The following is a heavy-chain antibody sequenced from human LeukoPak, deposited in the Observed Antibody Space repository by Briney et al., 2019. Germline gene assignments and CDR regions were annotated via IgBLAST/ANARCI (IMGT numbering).Heavy chain of an antibody. D-gene: IGHD4-11*01. CDR2: INPIYHIP. Sequence: ASVKVSCKASGGTFSSHAITWVRQAPGQGLEWMGGINPIYHIPTYAQIFQGRVTITKDESTSTASMDLSSLTSEDSAVYYCARGRTTGELDYWGQGTLVTVSS. CDR1: GGTFSSHA. V-gene: IGHV1-69*05. CDR3: ARGRTTGELDY. J-gene: IGHJ4*02.